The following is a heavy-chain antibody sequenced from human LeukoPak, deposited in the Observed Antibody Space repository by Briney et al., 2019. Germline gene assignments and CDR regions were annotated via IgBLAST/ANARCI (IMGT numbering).Heavy chain of an antibody. V-gene: IGHV1-3*01. CDR3: ARGIWSATRVDYYLDN. Sequence: GASVKVSCKASGYTFSGYAIHWVRQAPGQRFEWMGWINAGNGHTKYSQNFQGRVTITRDSSANIVYMDVSSLTSEDTAVYYCARGIWSATRVDYYLDNWGRGTLVTVPS. CDR1: GYTFSGYA. J-gene: IGHJ4*02. D-gene: IGHD5-24*01. CDR2: INAGNGHT.